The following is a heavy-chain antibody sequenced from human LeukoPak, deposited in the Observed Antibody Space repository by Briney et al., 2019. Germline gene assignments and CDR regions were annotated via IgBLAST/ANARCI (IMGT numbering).Heavy chain of an antibody. J-gene: IGHJ3*02. D-gene: IGHD3-9*01. Sequence: APVKVSCKASGYTFTGYYMHWVRQAPGQGREWMGRINPNSGGTNYAQKSQGRVTMTRVTSISTAYMELTKLRSDDPAVHYCARDRQNFDWFTDAFDIWGQGTMVTVSS. CDR3: ARDRQNFDWFTDAFDI. CDR1: GYTFTGYY. CDR2: INPNSGGT. V-gene: IGHV1-2*06.